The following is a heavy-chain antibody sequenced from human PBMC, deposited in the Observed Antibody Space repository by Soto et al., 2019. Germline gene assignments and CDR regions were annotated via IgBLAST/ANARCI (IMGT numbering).Heavy chain of an antibody. D-gene: IGHD6-19*01. Sequence: QVQLVQSGAEVQKPGSSVKVSCKASGGTFSSYAISWVRQAPGQGLEWMGGIIPIFGTANYAQKFQGRVTITADESTSTVYMELSSLRSEDTAVYYCARGGEQWLVQDWFDPWGQGTLVTVSS. CDR3: ARGGEQWLVQDWFDP. V-gene: IGHV1-69*12. CDR2: IIPIFGTA. CDR1: GGTFSSYA. J-gene: IGHJ5*02.